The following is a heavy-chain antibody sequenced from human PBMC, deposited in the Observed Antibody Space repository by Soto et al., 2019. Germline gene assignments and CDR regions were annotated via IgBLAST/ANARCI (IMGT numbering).Heavy chain of an antibody. J-gene: IGHJ4*02. CDR2: TYYRSKWDK. D-gene: IGHD3-10*01. CDR3: ARGMYYYGSGLDY. V-gene: IGHV6-1*01. Sequence: TLSLTCAISGDRVSSNSAAWNWIRQSPSRGLEWLGRTYYRSKWDKDYAVSVKSRITINPDTSKNQFTLQLNSVTPEDTAVYYCARGMYYYGSGLDYWGQGTLVTVSS. CDR1: GDRVSSNSAA.